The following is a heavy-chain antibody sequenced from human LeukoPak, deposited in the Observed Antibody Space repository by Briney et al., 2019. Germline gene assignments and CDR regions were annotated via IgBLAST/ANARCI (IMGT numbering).Heavy chain of an antibody. CDR1: GFTFDDYA. CDR3: AKGRTYGRFDY. CDR2: ISWNSGSI. Sequence: LAGGSLRLSCVASGFTFDDYAMHWVRQAPGKGLEWVSGISWNSGSIGYADSVKGRFTISRDNSKNTLYLQMNSLRAEDTAVYYCAKGRTYGRFDYWGQGTLVTVSS. J-gene: IGHJ4*02. D-gene: IGHD3-10*01. V-gene: IGHV3-9*01.